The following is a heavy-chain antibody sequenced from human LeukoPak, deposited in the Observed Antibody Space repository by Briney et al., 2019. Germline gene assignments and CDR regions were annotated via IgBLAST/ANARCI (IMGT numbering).Heavy chain of an antibody. CDR1: GFTFSDHY. Sequence: GGSLRLSCAASGFTFSDHYMDWVRQAPGKGLEWVSAISGSGGSTYYADSVKGRFTISRDNSKNTLYLQMNSLRAEDTAVYYCAKEGIAAAGAFDIWGQGTMVTVSS. CDR2: ISGSGGST. V-gene: IGHV3-23*01. J-gene: IGHJ3*02. CDR3: AKEGIAAAGAFDI. D-gene: IGHD6-13*01.